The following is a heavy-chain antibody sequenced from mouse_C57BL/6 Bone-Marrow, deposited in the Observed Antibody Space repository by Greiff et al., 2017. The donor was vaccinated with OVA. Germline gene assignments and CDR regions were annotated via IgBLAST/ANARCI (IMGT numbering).Heavy chain of an antibody. D-gene: IGHD2-4*01. CDR3: ARDGGTMITTGGYYYAMDY. J-gene: IGHJ4*01. V-gene: IGHV5-4*01. CDR2: ISDGGSYT. Sequence: DVMLVESGGGLVKPGGSLKLSCAASGFTFSSYAMSWVRQTPEKRLEWVATISDGGSYTYYPDNVKGRFTISRDNAKNNLYLQMSHLKSEDTAMYYCARDGGTMITTGGYYYAMDYWGQGTSVTVSS. CDR1: GFTFSSYA.